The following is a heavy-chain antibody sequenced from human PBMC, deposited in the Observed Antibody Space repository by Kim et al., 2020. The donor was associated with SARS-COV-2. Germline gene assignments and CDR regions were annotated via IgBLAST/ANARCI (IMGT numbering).Heavy chain of an antibody. D-gene: IGHD4-17*01. V-gene: IGHV1-18*04. J-gene: IGHJ1*01. CDR1: GYTFTSYG. CDR2: ISAYNGNT. CDR3: ARDLFDYGGNPGPPKH. Sequence: ASVKVSCKASGYTFTSYGISWVRQAPGQGLEWMGWISAYNGNTNYAQKLQGRVTMTTDTSTSTAYMELRSLRSDDTAVYYCARDLFDYGGNPGPPKHWGQGTLVTVSS.